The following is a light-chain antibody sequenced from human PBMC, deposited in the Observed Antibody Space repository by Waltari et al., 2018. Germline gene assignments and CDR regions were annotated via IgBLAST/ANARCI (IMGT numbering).Light chain of an antibody. J-gene: IGKJ2*01. Sequence: DIVMTQSPYSLAVSLGERATINCKSSQSVLYRSNNKNFLAWYQQKPGQPPKLLIYWASTRESGVPDRFSGSGSGTDFTLTISSLQAEDVAVYYCQQYYSTPMYTFGQGTKLEIK. CDR1: QSVLYRSNNKNF. CDR2: WAS. V-gene: IGKV4-1*01. CDR3: QQYYSTPMYT.